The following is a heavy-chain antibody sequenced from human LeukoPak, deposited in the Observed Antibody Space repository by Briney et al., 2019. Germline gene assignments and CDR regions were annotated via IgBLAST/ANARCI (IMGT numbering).Heavy chain of an antibody. Sequence: GGSLRLSCAVSGLSFSKYWMHWVRQAPGKVLVWVARTNLHGTTVDYADSVKGRFTISRDNAKNTLFLQMNSLRAEDTAVYYCASAYTYVRLGDHWGQGTLVTVSS. CDR3: ASAYTYVRLGDH. D-gene: IGHD3-16*01. CDR2: TNLHGTTV. V-gene: IGHV3-74*01. CDR1: GLSFSKYW. J-gene: IGHJ4*02.